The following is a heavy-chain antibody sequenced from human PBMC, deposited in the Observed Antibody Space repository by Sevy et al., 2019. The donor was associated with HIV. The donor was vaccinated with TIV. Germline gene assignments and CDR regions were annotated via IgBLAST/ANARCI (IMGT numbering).Heavy chain of an antibody. J-gene: IGHJ4*02. D-gene: IGHD1-1*01. CDR2: ISSTSAYI. V-gene: IGHV3-21*01. Sequence: GGSLRLSCAASGFTFSSYRMTWVRQAPGKGLEWVSCISSTSAYINYADSVKGRFAISRDNAKNLLYLQMDSMRAEDTAVYYCARAVLEISTWRSDYWGQGTLVTVSS. CDR3: ARAVLEISTWRSDY. CDR1: GFTFSSYR.